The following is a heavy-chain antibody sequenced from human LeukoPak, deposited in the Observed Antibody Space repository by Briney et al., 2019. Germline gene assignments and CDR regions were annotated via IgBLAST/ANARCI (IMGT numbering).Heavy chain of an antibody. CDR2: INPSVGDT. CDR1: GYTVTSHY. CDR3: AREAGAPRAFDF. J-gene: IGHJ3*01. V-gene: IGHV1-46*01. Sequence: ASVKVSCKASGYTVTSHYMHWVRQAPGQGLEWMGIINPSVGDTTYSQKFQGRVTMTRDTSTGTFFMELRSLRSEDTALYYCAREAGAPRAFDFWGQGTMVTMSS. D-gene: IGHD1-26*01.